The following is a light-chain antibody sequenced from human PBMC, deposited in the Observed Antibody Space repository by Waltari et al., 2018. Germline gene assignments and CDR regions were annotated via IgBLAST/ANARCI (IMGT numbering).Light chain of an antibody. CDR1: ISNIGNYY. V-gene: IGLV1-51*01. CDR3: ATWDNSLYEVV. J-gene: IGLJ2*01. CDR2: DNN. Sequence: QSVLTQPHSVSAAPGKKVTISCSGSISNIGNYYVSWYHQLPGAAPKLLIYDNNKRPSGIPDRFSASKSGTSATLGITGLQIGDEADYYCATWDNSLYEVVFGGGTKLTVL.